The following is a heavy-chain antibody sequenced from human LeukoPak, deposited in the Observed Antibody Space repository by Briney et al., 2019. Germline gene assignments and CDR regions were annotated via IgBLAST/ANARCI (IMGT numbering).Heavy chain of an antibody. CDR2: INPNSGGT. J-gene: IGHJ4*02. V-gene: IGHV1-2*02. CDR1: GYTFTGNY. CDR3: ARAIAVADY. Sequence: ASVKVSCKASGYTFTGNYMHWVRQAPGQGLEWMGWINPNSGGTNYAQKFQGRVTMTRDTSISTAYLELSRLRSDDTAVYYGARAIAVADYWGQGTLVTVSS. D-gene: IGHD6-19*01.